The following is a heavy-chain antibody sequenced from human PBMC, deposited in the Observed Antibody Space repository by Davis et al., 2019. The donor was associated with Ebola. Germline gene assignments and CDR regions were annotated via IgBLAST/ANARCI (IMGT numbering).Heavy chain of an antibody. V-gene: IGHV1-69*06. Sequence: SVKVSCKASGDTFRTYTVAWVRQAPGQGLEWMGGIIPVFGTTDYAPRFQGRVTITADKSTSTAYMELSSLRSEDTAVYYCAKVVTIYYYYGMDVWGQGTTVTVSS. D-gene: IGHD5-18*01. J-gene: IGHJ6*02. CDR1: GDTFRTYT. CDR2: IIPVFGTT. CDR3: AKVVTIYYYYGMDV.